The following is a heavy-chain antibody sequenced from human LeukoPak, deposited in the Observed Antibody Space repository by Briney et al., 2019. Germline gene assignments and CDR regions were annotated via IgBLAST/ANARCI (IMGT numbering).Heavy chain of an antibody. J-gene: IGHJ4*02. Sequence: SETLSLTCTVSGGSISYYYWSWIRQPPGKGLEWIGYIYYSGNTNYNPSLKSRVTISVDTSKNQFSLRLSSVTAADTAVYYCARVQYDTSGYFYPLDFWGQGTLVTVSS. CDR3: ARVQYDTSGYFYPLDF. V-gene: IGHV4-59*01. CDR2: IYYSGNT. D-gene: IGHD3-22*01. CDR1: GGSISYYY.